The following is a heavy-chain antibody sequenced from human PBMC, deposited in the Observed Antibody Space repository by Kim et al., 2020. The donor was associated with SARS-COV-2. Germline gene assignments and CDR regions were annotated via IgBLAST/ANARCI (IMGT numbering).Heavy chain of an antibody. CDR2: INSDGSST. D-gene: IGHD3-16*02. Sequence: GGSLRLSCAASGFTFSSYWMHWVRQAPGKGLVWVSRINSDGSSTSYADSVKGRFTISRDNAKNTLYLQMNSLRAEDTAVYYCARARYYVWGSYPYFDYWGQGTLVTVS. J-gene: IGHJ4*02. V-gene: IGHV3-74*01. CDR3: ARARYYVWGSYPYFDY. CDR1: GFTFSSYW.